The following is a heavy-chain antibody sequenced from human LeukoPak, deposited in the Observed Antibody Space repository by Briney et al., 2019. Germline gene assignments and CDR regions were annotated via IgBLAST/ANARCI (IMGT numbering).Heavy chain of an antibody. Sequence: GGSLRLSCAASGFTFSSYAMSWVRQAPGKGLEWVSAISGSGGSTYYADSVKGRFTISRDNSKNTLYLQMNSLRAEDTAVYYCAKDSLTYCYDSSGSDYWGQGTLVTVSS. CDR1: GFTFSSYA. CDR2: ISGSGGST. CDR3: AKDSLTYCYDSSGSDY. V-gene: IGHV3-23*01. D-gene: IGHD3-22*01. J-gene: IGHJ4*02.